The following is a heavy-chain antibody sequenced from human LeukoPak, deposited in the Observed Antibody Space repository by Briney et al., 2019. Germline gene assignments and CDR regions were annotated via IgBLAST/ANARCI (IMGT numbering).Heavy chain of an antibody. V-gene: IGHV3-23*01. CDR3: TKRPFSGYFDY. CDR1: GFTFSTYA. D-gene: IGHD6-25*01. CDR2: ISGGAGST. Sequence: PGGSLRLSCAASGFTFSTYAMSWVRQAPGKGLEWVSGISGGAGSTNYADSVKGRFTISRDNSKNTLYLQMNSLRAEDTAVYYCTKRPFSGYFDYWGQGTLVTVST. J-gene: IGHJ4*02.